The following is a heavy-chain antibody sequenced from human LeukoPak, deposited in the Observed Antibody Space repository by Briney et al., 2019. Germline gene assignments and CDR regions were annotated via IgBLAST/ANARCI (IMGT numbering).Heavy chain of an antibody. D-gene: IGHD4-17*01. V-gene: IGHV3-33*01. CDR1: GFTFSTFA. Sequence: PGTSLRLSCEGSGFTFSTFAMHWVRQAPGKGLECVAVIWSDGTKRDYADSVKGRFTISRDNSKNTLYLQMNGLRGEDTAVYFCARDFPDYDYYYYGMDVWGKGTTVTVSS. CDR2: IWSDGTKR. CDR3: ARDFPDYDYYYYGMDV. J-gene: IGHJ6*04.